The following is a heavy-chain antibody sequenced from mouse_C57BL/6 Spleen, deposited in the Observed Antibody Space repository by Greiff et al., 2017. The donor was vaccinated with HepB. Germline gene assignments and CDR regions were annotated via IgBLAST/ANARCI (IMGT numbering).Heavy chain of an antibody. J-gene: IGHJ2*01. CDR2: IYPGSGST. CDR3: ARHGSSPFDY. V-gene: IGHV1-55*01. D-gene: IGHD1-1*01. Sequence: QVHVKQSGAELVKPGASVKMSCKASGYTFTSYWITWVKQRPGQGLEWIGDIYPGSGSTNYNEKFKSKATLTVDTSSSTAYMQLSSLTSEDSAVYYCARHGSSPFDYWGQGTTLTVSS. CDR1: GYTFTSYW.